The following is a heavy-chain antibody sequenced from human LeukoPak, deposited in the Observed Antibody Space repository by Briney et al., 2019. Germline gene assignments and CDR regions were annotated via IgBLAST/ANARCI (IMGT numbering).Heavy chain of an antibody. CDR2: INPSGRI. D-gene: IGHD3-16*02. CDR1: GGSFSGYY. Sequence: SETLSLTCAVYGGSFSGYYWTWIRQAPGKGLEWIGEINPSGRISYNPSLKSRLTISVDASKNQFSLNLSSVTAADTAVYYCARGNRRNFFDYWGQGTLVTVSS. V-gene: IGHV4-34*01. CDR3: ARGNRRNFFDY. J-gene: IGHJ4*02.